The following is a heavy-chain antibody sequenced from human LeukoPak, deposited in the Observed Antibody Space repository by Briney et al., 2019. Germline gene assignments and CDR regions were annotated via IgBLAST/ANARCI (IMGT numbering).Heavy chain of an antibody. CDR1: GYTFTGYY. D-gene: IGHD2-2*02. J-gene: IGHJ5*02. V-gene: IGHV1-2*02. Sequence: ASVKLSCKASGYTFTGYYMHWVRQAPGQGLEWMGWINPNSGGTNYAQKFQGRVIMSRDTSISTAYMELSRLRSDDAAAYYCARVDTVVVPAGITWFDPWGQGTLVTVSS. CDR3: ARVDTVVVPAGITWFDP. CDR2: INPNSGGT.